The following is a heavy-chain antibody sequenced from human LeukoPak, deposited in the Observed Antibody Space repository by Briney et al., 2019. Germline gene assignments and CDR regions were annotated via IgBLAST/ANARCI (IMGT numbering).Heavy chain of an antibody. V-gene: IGHV3-74*01. J-gene: IGHJ4*02. Sequence: GGSLRLSCAASGFTFSSYWMHWVRQAPGRGLVWASRIIGDGSTTTYADSVKGRFTISRDNAKNTLYLQMNSLRAEDTAVYYCARGESGGNYFRWGQGTLVTVSS. CDR2: IIGDGSTT. D-gene: IGHD4-23*01. CDR1: GFTFSSYW. CDR3: ARGESGGNYFR.